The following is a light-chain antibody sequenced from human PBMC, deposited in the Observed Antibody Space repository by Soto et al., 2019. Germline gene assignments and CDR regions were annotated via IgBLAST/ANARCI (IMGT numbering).Light chain of an antibody. CDR2: GAS. CDR1: QRVSSNY. V-gene: IGKV3D-20*02. CDR3: QQRNSWPPTFT. Sequence: EIVLTQSPGTLSLSPGERATLSCRASQRVSSNYFAWYQQKPGQTPRLLIYGASSRATGIPDRFSGSGSGTDFTLTISRLEPEDFAVYYCQQRNSWPPTFTFGQGTRREN. J-gene: IGKJ5*01.